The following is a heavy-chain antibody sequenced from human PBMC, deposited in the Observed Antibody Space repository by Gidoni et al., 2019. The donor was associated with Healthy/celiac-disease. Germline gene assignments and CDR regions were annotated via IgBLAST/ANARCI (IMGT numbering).Heavy chain of an antibody. D-gene: IGHD4-17*01. CDR1: GATFSSYA. V-gene: IGHV1-69*01. CDR3: ARDKTTWWFDP. J-gene: IGHJ5*02. Sequence: QVQLVQSGAEVKKPGSSVNVSCKASGATFSSYAISWVRQAPGQGLEWMGGIIPIFGTANYAQKFQGRVTITADESTSTAYMELSSLRSEDTAVYYCARDKTTWWFDPWGQGTLVTVSS. CDR2: IIPIFGTA.